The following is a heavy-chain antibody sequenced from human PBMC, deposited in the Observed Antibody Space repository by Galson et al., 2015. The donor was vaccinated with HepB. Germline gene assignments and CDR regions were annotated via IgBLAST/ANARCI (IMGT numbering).Heavy chain of an antibody. Sequence: SLRLSCAASGFTFSDYYMSWIRQAPGKGLEWVSYISSSGSITYYADSVEGRFTISRDNAKNSLYLQMNSLRAEDTAVYYCARGQAAGTYYYYYMDVWGKGTTVTVSS. D-gene: IGHD6-13*01. J-gene: IGHJ6*03. CDR3: ARGQAAGTYYYYYMDV. CDR2: ISSSGSIT. V-gene: IGHV3-11*01. CDR1: GFTFSDYY.